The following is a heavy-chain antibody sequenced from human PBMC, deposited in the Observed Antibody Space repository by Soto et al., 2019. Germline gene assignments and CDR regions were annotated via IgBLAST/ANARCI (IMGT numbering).Heavy chain of an antibody. CDR1: GGSISSSSYY. D-gene: IGHD4-17*01. J-gene: IGHJ4*02. CDR3: ARHFTVRRDQDYFDY. V-gene: IGHV4-39*01. Sequence: SETLSLTCTVSGGSISSSSYYWGWIRQPPGKGLEWIGSIYYSGSTYYNPSLKSRVTISVDTSKNQFSLKLSSVTAADTAVYYCARHFTVRRDQDYFDYWGQGTLVTVSS. CDR2: IYYSGST.